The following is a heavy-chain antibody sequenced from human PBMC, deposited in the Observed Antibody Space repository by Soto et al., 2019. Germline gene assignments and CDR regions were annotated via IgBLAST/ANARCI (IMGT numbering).Heavy chain of an antibody. Sequence: QVQLVQSGAEVKKPGSSVKVSCKASGGTFSSYAISWVRQAPGQGLEWMGGIIPIFGTANYAQKFQGRVTITADESTSTADRELSSLISEDTAVYYCERGGDSSSWYGWFDPWCQGTLVTVSS. D-gene: IGHD6-13*01. CDR1: GGTFSSYA. CDR3: ERGGDSSSWYGWFDP. CDR2: IIPIFGTA. V-gene: IGHV1-69*12. J-gene: IGHJ5*02.